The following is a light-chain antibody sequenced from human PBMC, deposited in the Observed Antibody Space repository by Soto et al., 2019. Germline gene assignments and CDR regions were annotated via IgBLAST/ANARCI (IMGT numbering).Light chain of an antibody. CDR1: TSDVGGYNY. V-gene: IGLV2-14*01. CDR3: SSYTTSYTQV. J-gene: IGLJ2*01. Sequence: QSALTQPASVSGSLGQRITISCTGTTSDVGGYNYVSWYQHHPGKVPKLMIYEVSNRPSGISNRFSGSKSGNTASLTISGLQSEDEADYYCSSYTTSYTQVFGGGTKLTVL. CDR2: EVS.